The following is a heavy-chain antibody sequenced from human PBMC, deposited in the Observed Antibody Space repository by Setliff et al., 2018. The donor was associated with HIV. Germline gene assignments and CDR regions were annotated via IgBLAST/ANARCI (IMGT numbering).Heavy chain of an antibody. Sequence: NPSETLSLTCTVPGASISGSYWIWIRQPPGKGLEWIGYLSLTRESKNNPSLNSRVTTSIDTSKNQFSLDLRSVTAADTAVYYCARHYDSSGKGDYFDDWGRGILVTVSS. J-gene: IGHJ4*02. CDR3: ARHYDSSGKGDYFDD. CDR1: GASISGSY. V-gene: IGHV4-59*08. CDR2: LSLTRES. D-gene: IGHD3-22*01.